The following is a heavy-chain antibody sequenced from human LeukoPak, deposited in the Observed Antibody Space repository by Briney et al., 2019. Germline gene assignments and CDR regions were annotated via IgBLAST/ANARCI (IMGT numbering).Heavy chain of an antibody. CDR1: GGSFSGYY. D-gene: IGHD6-13*01. CDR2: INHSGST. Sequence: SETLSLTCAVYGGSFSGYYWSWIRQPPGKGLEWIGEINHSGSTNYNPSLKSRVTISVDTSKNQFSLKLSSVTAADTAVYYCARSGFRSWYFDYWGQGTLATVSS. V-gene: IGHV4-34*01. J-gene: IGHJ4*02. CDR3: ARSGFRSWYFDY.